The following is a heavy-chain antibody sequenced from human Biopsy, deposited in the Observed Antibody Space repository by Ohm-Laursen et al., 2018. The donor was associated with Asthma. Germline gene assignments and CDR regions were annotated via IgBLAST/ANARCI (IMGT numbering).Heavy chain of an antibody. CDR2: ISNDGSSK. CDR3: ARSDCGSGGYCYTPFYF. V-gene: IGHV3-30*03. Sequence: RSLRLSCAASGFTFSSYGMHWVRQAPGKGLEWVALISNDGSSKYYADSVKGRFTISRDISKNTLYLQMNSLRAEDTAVYYCARSDCGSGGYCYTPFYFWGQGTLVTVSS. J-gene: IGHJ4*02. CDR1: GFTFSSYG. D-gene: IGHD2-21*02.